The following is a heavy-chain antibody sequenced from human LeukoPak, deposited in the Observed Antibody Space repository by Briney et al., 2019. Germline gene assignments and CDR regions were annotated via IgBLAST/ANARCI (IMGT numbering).Heavy chain of an antibody. J-gene: IGHJ6*03. V-gene: IGHV4-34*01. CDR2: IKQSENT. CDR1: GGSFSAYY. Sequence: SETLSLTCAVYGGSFSAYYWTWIRQPPGKGLEWIGEIKQSENTNYNPSLKGRVTISADTSKNQFSLKLTSVTATDTAVYYCTYQLPQYGYFYMDVWGKGTTVTVS. D-gene: IGHD2-2*01. CDR3: TYQLPQYGYFYMDV.